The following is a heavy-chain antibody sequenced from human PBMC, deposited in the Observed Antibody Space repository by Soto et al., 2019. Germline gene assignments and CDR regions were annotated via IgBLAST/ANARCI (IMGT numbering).Heavy chain of an antibody. D-gene: IGHD2-2*02. J-gene: IGHJ4*02. CDR2: ISYDGSNK. V-gene: IGHV3-30-3*01. Sequence: QVQLVESGGGVVQPGRSLRLSCAASGFTFSSYAMHWVRQAPGKWLEWVAVISYDGSNKYYADSVKGRFTISRDNSKSTLYLQMNSLRAEDTAVYYCARGGYCSSTSCYTVFDYWGQGTLVTVSS. CDR1: GFTFSSYA. CDR3: ARGGYCSSTSCYTVFDY.